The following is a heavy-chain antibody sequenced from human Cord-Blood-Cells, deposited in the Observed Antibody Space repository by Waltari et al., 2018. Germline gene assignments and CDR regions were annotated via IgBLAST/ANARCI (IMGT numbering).Heavy chain of an antibody. CDR3: AKFYSSSLMFDY. V-gene: IGHV4-39*01. D-gene: IGHD6-6*01. J-gene: IGHJ4*02. CDR1: GGSISSSSYS. Sequence: QLQLQESGPGLVKPSETLSLTCTVPGGSISSSSYSWGWIRQPPGKGLEWIGSIYYSGSTYYNPSLKSRVTISVDTSKNQFSLKLSSVTAADTAVYYCAKFYSSSLMFDYWGQGTLVTVSS. CDR2: IYYSGST.